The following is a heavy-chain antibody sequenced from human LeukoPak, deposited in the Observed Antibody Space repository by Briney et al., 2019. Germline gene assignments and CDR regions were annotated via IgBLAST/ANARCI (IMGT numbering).Heavy chain of an antibody. CDR1: GGSISSSSYY. J-gene: IGHJ5*02. D-gene: IGHD2-8*01. Sequence: SETLSLTCTVSGGSISSSSYYCGWIRQPPGKGLEWIGSIYHSGSTYYNPSLRSRVTLSVETSKNQFSLKLSSVTAADTAVYYCAGSTYDNWFDPWGQGTLVTVSS. CDR2: IYHSGST. V-gene: IGHV4-39*01. CDR3: AGSTYDNWFDP.